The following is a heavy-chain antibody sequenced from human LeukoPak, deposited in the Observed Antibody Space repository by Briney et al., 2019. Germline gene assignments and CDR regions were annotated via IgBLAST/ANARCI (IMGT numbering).Heavy chain of an antibody. Sequence: AGGSLRLSCAASGFTFSTYSMNWVRQAPGKGLEWVSYISSSISTMYYADSVEGRFTISRDNAKNSLYLQMNSLRAEDTAVYHCAHLWGSYRHWGQGTLVTVSS. CDR2: ISSSISTM. J-gene: IGHJ4*02. V-gene: IGHV3-48*04. D-gene: IGHD3-16*02. CDR1: GFTFSTYS. CDR3: AHLWGSYRH.